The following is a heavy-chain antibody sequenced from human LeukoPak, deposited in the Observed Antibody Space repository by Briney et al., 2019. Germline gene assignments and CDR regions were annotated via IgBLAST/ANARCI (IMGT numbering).Heavy chain of an antibody. D-gene: IGHD2-2*03. CDR2: IYPDESNI. CDR1: GYSFPTYW. V-gene: IGHV5-51*01. J-gene: IGHJ4*02. Sequence: GESLKISCKGSGYSFPTYWIAWVRQMPGKGPEWMGIIYPDESNIRYSPSFKGQVTISADKSISTAYLQWSSLKASDTAMYYCARPPSRGYSSSFEYWGQGTLVTVSS. CDR3: ARPPSRGYSSSFEY.